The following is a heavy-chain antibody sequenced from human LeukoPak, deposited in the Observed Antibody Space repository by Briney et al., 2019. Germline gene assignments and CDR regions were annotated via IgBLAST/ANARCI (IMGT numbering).Heavy chain of an antibody. CDR2: IYCSGST. V-gene: IGHV4-59*01. J-gene: IGHJ5*02. Sequence: SETLSLTCTVSGGSISSYYWNWIRQPPGKGLEWTGYIYCSGSTNYNPFLKSRVTISVDTSKNQFSLKLSSVTAADTAVYYCARDRLGYNWFDPWGQGTLVTVSS. D-gene: IGHD6-25*01. CDR3: ARDRLGYNWFDP. CDR1: GGSISSYY.